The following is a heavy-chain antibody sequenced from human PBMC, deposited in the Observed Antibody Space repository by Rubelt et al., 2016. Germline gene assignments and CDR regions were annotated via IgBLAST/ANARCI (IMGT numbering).Heavy chain of an antibody. D-gene: IGHD5-12*01. CDR3: ARRGGANSGFDFGVWYFFDY. CDR2: INPSGGDT. J-gene: IGHJ4*02. Sequence: EWMGMINPSGGDTDSAQKFQGRVTMTRDTSTDTVYMELTSLRSDDTAVYYCARRGGANSGFDFGVWYFFDYWGQGTLVTVSS. V-gene: IGHV1-46*01.